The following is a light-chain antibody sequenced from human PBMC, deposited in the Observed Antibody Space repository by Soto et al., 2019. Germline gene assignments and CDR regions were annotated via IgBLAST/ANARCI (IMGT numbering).Light chain of an antibody. CDR1: QGVSSN. CDR3: QHYYSYPYT. J-gene: IGKJ2*01. Sequence: IGMTQSPSSFSASPGDRVTITCRASQGVSSNLASYQQKPGKAPPILIYAASTLESGVPSRFSGSGSGTAFTITISCLQSEDVATYYCQHYYSYPYTFGQGTKLEIK. V-gene: IGKV1-8*01. CDR2: AAS.